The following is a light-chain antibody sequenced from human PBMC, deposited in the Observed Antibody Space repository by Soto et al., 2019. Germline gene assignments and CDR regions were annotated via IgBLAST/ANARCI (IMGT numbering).Light chain of an antibody. V-gene: IGLV1-40*01. CDR2: DNN. CDR1: SSNIGAGYD. CDR3: QSYDSSLIGSV. Sequence: QSVLTQPPSVSGAPGQRVTISCTGSSSNIGAGYDVHWYQQVPGTAPKLLISDNNNRPSGVPDRFSGSKYGTSASLAITGLQAEDESNYHCQSYDSSLIGSVFGGETKLTFL. J-gene: IGLJ2*01.